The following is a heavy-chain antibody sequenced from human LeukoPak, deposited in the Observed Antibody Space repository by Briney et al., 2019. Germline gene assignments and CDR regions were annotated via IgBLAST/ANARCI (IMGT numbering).Heavy chain of an antibody. CDR2: ISAYNGNT. D-gene: IGHD3-3*01. CDR3: ARASRLETTYYDFWSGYSDLDY. Sequence: ASVKVSCKASGYTFTSYGISWVRGAPGQGLEWMGWISAYNGNTNYAQKLQGRVTMTTDTSTSTAYMELRSLRSDNTAVYYCARASRLETTYYDFWSGYSDLDYWGQGTLVTVSS. J-gene: IGHJ4*02. V-gene: IGHV1-18*01. CDR1: GYTFTSYG.